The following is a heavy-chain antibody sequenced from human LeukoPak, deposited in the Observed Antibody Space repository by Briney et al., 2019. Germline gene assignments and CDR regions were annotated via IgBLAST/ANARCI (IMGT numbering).Heavy chain of an antibody. CDR3: ARGGGLDV. V-gene: IGHV3-7*03. D-gene: IGHD3-16*01. J-gene: IGHJ6*02. CDR2: INHNGNVN. CDR1: GFDFSYYS. Sequence: GGSLRLSCAAPGFDFSYYSMNWARQAPGKGLEWVASINHNGNVNYYVDSVKGRFTISRDNAKNSLYLQMSNLRAEDTAVYFCARGGGLDVWGQGATVTVSS.